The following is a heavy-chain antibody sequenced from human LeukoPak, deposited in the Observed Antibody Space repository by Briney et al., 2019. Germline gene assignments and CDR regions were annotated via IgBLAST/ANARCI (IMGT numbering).Heavy chain of an antibody. CDR1: GFTVSSNY. Sequence: PGGSLRLSCAASGFTVSSNYMNWVRQAPGKGLEWVSVIYSGGSTYYADSVKGRFIISRDNSRNTLYLQMNSLRAEDTAVYYCARDSGSYYYFDYWGQGTLVTVSS. CDR3: ARDSGSYYYFDY. CDR2: IYSGGST. V-gene: IGHV3-66*01. D-gene: IGHD1-26*01. J-gene: IGHJ4*02.